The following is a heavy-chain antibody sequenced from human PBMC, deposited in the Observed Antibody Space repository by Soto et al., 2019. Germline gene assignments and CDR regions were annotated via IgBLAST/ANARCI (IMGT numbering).Heavy chain of an antibody. CDR3: ARGGGDYGGYYFDS. Sequence: QVQLQQWGAGLLKPSETLSLTCAVYGGSFSGYYWSWIRQPPGKGLEWIGEINHSGSTNYNPSLKSRVTISVDTSKNQFSRKLSSVTAADTAVYYCARGGGDYGGYYFDSWGQGTLVTVSS. J-gene: IGHJ4*02. CDR2: INHSGST. D-gene: IGHD4-17*01. CDR1: GGSFSGYY. V-gene: IGHV4-34*01.